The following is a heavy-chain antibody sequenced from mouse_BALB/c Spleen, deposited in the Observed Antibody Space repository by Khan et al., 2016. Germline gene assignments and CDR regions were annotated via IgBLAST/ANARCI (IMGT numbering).Heavy chain of an antibody. J-gene: IGHJ1*01. CDR3: ARGPYAYEWYFYV. Sequence: QVQLQQSGPELVKPGASVKMPCKASGYSFTSDYIHWVKQRPGQGLEWIGWIFPGSGITRYNEKFQGKATLTADTSSSTAYLQLSSLTSEDPAGSHGARGPYAYEWYFYVWGAESTVTVSS. V-gene: IGHV1-66*01. CDR2: IFPGSGIT. CDR1: GYSFTSDY. D-gene: IGHD2-14*01.